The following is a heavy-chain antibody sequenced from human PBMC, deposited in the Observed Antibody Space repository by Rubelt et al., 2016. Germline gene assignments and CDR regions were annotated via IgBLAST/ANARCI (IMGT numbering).Heavy chain of an antibody. CDR1: GGSINSYY. J-gene: IGHJ4*02. CDR2: IYYSGST. Sequence: QVQLQESGPGLVKPSETLSLTCTVSGGSINSYYWSWIRQPPGKGLEWIGHIYYSGSTNHNPSLKSRVTISVDTSKNQFSLKLNSVTAADTAVYYCARSGKQWDALDYWGQGTLVTVSS. V-gene: IGHV4-59*08. CDR3: ARSGKQWDALDY. D-gene: IGHD6-19*01.